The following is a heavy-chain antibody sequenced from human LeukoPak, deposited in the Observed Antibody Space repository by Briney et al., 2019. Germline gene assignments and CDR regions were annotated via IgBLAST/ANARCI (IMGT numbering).Heavy chain of an antibody. J-gene: IGHJ4*02. D-gene: IGHD3-16*01. Sequence: ASVKVSCKASGYTFTGYYMHWVRQAPGQGLEWMGWINPNSGGTNYAQKFQGRVTMTRDTSITTAYMELSRLRSDDTAVYYCARGGPAIEGLDFFDYWGQGTLVTVSS. V-gene: IGHV1-2*02. CDR2: INPNSGGT. CDR1: GYTFTGYY. CDR3: ARGGPAIEGLDFFDY.